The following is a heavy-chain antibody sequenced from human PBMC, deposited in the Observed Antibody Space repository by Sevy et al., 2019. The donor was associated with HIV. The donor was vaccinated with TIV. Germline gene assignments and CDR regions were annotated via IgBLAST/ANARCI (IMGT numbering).Heavy chain of an antibody. Sequence: GGSLRLSCAASGFTFSSYAMSWVRQAPGKGLEWVSAITGSGSNTYYADSVKGRFTISRDNSKNMLYLQMNTLRAEDTAVYYCAQGGYCSNDACYTDFDYWGQGTLVTVSS. CDR1: GFTFSSYA. D-gene: IGHD2-8*01. V-gene: IGHV3-23*01. J-gene: IGHJ4*02. CDR2: ITGSGSNT. CDR3: AQGGYCSNDACYTDFDY.